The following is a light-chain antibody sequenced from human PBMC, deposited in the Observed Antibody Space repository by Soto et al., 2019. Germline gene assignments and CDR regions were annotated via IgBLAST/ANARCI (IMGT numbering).Light chain of an antibody. V-gene: IGKV1-12*01. CDR2: AAS. J-gene: IGKJ2*01. CDR1: QGVSNW. Sequence: DIQMTQSPSSVSASVGDRVTITCRASQGVSNWLAWYQQKPGKAPKLLIYAASTLRSGVPSRFGGSGSGTDFTFTISSLQPEDFATYYCQRANSFPYTFGQGTKLEIK. CDR3: QRANSFPYT.